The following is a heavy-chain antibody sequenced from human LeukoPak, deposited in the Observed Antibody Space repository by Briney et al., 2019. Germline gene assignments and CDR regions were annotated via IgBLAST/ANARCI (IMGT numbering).Heavy chain of an antibody. D-gene: IGHD3-22*01. Sequence: ASVKVSCKASGYTFTSYGISWVRQAPGQGLEWMGWISAYNGNTNYAQKLQGRVTMTTDTSTSTAYMELRSLRSDDTAVYYCAREGYYSYYYYYGMDVWGQGTTVTVSS. J-gene: IGHJ6*02. CDR1: GYTFTSYG. CDR3: AREGYYSYYYYYGMDV. V-gene: IGHV1-18*01. CDR2: ISAYNGNT.